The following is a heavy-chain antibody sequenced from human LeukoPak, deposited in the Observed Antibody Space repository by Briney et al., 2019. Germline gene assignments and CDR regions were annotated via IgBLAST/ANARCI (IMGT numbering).Heavy chain of an antibody. CDR1: GFTFSAYE. J-gene: IGHJ4*02. CDR2: ISGSGDTI. V-gene: IGHV3-48*03. CDR3: VSAYGGLLDY. D-gene: IGHD3-16*01. Sequence: GGSLRLSCAASGFTFSAYEMNWVRQAPGKGLEWLSYISGSGDTIYYAESVKGRFTISRDNAKNSLYLQMSSLRAEDTAVYYCVSAYGGLLDYWGQGTLVTVSS.